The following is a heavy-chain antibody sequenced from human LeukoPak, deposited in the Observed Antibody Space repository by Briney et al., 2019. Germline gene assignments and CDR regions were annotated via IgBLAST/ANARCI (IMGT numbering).Heavy chain of an antibody. CDR2: INHSGST. D-gene: IGHD2-2*01. CDR3: ARGLDPNCSSTSCYRNWFDP. Sequence: SETLSLTCAVYGGSFSGYYWSWIRQPPGKGLEWIGEINHSGSTNYNPSLKSRVTISVDTSKNQFSLKLSSVTAADTAVYYRARGLDPNCSSTSCYRNWFDPWGQGTLGTVSS. CDR1: GGSFSGYY. J-gene: IGHJ5*02. V-gene: IGHV4-34*01.